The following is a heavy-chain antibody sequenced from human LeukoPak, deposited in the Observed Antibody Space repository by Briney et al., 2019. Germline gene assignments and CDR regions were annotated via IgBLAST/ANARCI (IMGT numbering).Heavy chain of an antibody. V-gene: IGHV3-30*04. J-gene: IGHJ6*03. Sequence: GGSLRLSCAASGFTFSSYAMHWVRQAPGKGLEWVAVISYDGSNKYYADSVKGRFTISRDNSKNTLYLQMNSLRAEDTAVYYCARAVYYYYYMDVWGKGTTVTVSS. CDR2: ISYDGSNK. CDR3: ARAVYYYYYMDV. CDR1: GFTFSSYA.